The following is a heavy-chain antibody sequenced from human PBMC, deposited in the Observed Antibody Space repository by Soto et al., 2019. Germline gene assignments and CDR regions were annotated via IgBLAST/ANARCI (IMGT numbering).Heavy chain of an antibody. Sequence: QVQLVQSGAEVKKPGSSVKVSCKASGGTFSSYAISWVRQAPGQGLEWMGRIIPIFGTANYTQKFQGRVTITADKPASTAYKELSRLRSEDTAVYYCERMGAENYGMDVWGQGTTVTVSS. J-gene: IGHJ6*02. CDR3: ERMGAENYGMDV. D-gene: IGHD1-26*01. CDR2: IIPIFGTA. V-gene: IGHV1-69*06. CDR1: GGTFSSYA.